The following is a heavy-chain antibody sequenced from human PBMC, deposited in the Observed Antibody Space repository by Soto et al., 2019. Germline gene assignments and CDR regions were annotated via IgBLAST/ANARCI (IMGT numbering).Heavy chain of an antibody. CDR2: ISGSGGST. D-gene: IGHD6-13*01. V-gene: IGHV3-23*01. Sequence: PGGSLRLSCAASGFTFSSYAMSWVRQAPGKGLEWVSAISGSGGSTYYADSVKGRFTISRDNSKNTLYLQMNSRRAEDTAEYYWASPGYSSSWYDHDAFDIWGQGTMVTVSS. J-gene: IGHJ3*02. CDR3: ASPGYSSSWYDHDAFDI. CDR1: GFTFSSYA.